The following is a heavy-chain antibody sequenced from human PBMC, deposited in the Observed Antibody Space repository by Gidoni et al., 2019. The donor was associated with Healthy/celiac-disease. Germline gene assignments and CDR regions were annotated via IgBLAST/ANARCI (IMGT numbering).Heavy chain of an antibody. CDR3: ARASRRPIAVAGTAVGY. Sequence: QVHLVQPGAEVERPGAPVKVSCKASGYTFSGSYMHWVRQAPGQGLEWMGWINPNSGGTNYAQKYQGRVTMTRDTDISTAYMELRRLRSNDTAVDYCARASRRPIAVAGTAVGYWGQGTLVTVSS. CDR1: GYTFSGSY. J-gene: IGHJ4*02. D-gene: IGHD6-19*01. V-gene: IGHV1-2*02. CDR2: INPNSGGT.